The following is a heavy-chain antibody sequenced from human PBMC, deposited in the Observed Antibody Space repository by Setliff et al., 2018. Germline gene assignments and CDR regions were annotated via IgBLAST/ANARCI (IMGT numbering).Heavy chain of an antibody. J-gene: IGHJ4*02. CDR1: GYSISSAYY. Sequence: SETLSLTCAVSGYSISSAYYWSWIRQPPGKGLEWIGYIYYSGSTDSHPSLKSRVSISIDTSKNQFSLNVRSVTAADTAIYYCAKGRGEMDSWGQGILVTVSS. CDR3: AKGRGEMDS. CDR2: IYYSGST. D-gene: IGHD3-10*01. V-gene: IGHV4-61*01.